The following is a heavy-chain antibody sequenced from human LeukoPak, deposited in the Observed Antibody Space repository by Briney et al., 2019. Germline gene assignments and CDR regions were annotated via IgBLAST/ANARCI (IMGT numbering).Heavy chain of an antibody. D-gene: IGHD6-19*01. V-gene: IGHV4-4*07. Sequence: SETLSLTCTVYSGSISGYYWSWIRQPAGKGLEWIGRVFISGITNINPSLRSRVTMSVATSKTQFSLSLSSVTVADTAVYYCARGGLLIHGWYLDYWGQGALVSVSS. CDR3: ARGGLLIHGWYLDY. J-gene: IGHJ4*02. CDR2: VFISGIT. CDR1: SGSISGYY.